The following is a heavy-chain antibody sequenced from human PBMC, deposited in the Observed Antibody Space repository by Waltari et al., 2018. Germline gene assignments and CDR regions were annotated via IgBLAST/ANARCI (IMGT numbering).Heavy chain of an antibody. V-gene: IGHV1-24*01. Sequence: QVQLVQSGAEVKKPGASVKVSCKVSGYTLTELSMHWVRQAPGKGLEWMGGLEREDGETIYAGKFQGRVTMTEDTSTDTAYMELSSLRSEDTAVYYCASPTSIRIAVAAHDAFDIWGQGTMVTVSS. D-gene: IGHD6-19*01. CDR2: LEREDGET. CDR3: ASPTSIRIAVAAHDAFDI. CDR1: GYTLTELS. J-gene: IGHJ3*02.